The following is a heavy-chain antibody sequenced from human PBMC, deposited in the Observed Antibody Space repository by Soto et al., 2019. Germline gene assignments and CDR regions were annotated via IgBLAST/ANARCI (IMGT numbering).Heavy chain of an antibody. V-gene: IGHV4-59*01. J-gene: IGHJ6*03. D-gene: IGHD1-26*01. CDR2: IYYSGST. Sequence: SETLSLTCTVSGGSISSYYWSWIRQPPGKGLEWIGYIYYSGSTNYNPSLKSRVTISVDTSKNQFSLKLSSVTAADTAVYYCASSPSYSGSYYYYYMDVWGKGTTVTVSS. CDR1: GGSISSYY. CDR3: ASSPSYSGSYYYYYMDV.